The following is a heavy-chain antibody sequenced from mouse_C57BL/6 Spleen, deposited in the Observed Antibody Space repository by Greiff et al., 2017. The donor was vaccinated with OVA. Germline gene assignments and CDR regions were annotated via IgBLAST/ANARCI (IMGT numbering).Heavy chain of an antibody. CDR3: TRLGSSPHGCYEV. CDR2: ISSGSSII. Sequence: EVMLVESGGGLVKPGGSLKLSCAASGFTFSDYGMHWVRQAPEKGLVWVAHISSGSSIIYYADTVKGRFTISRDNAKNTLFLQMTSLRSEETAMYYCTRLGSSPHGCYEVWGTGTTVTVSS. J-gene: IGHJ1*03. CDR1: GFTFSDYG. V-gene: IGHV5-17*01. D-gene: IGHD1-1*01.